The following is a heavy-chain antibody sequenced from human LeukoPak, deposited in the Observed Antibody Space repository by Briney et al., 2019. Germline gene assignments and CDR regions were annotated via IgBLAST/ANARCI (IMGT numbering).Heavy chain of an antibody. CDR1: GGSISSGSYY. J-gene: IGHJ3*02. D-gene: IGHD4-17*01. Sequence: SETLSLTCTVSGGSISSGSYYWSWIRQPAGKGLEWIGRIYTSGSTNYNPSLKSRVTISVDTSKNQFSLKLSSVTAADTAVYYCARIGRTTVTVDVFDIWGQGTLVTVSS. CDR3: ARIGRTTVTVDVFDI. V-gene: IGHV4-61*02. CDR2: IYTSGST.